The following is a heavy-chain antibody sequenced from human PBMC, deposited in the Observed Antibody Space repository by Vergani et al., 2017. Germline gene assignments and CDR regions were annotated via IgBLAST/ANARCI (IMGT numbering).Heavy chain of an antibody. D-gene: IGHD2-8*01. CDR2: ISSSSSYI. Sequence: EVQLVESGGGLVKPGGSLRLSCAASGFTFSSYSMNWVRQAPGKGLEWVSSISSSSSYIYYADSVKGRFTISRDNAKNSLYLQMNSLRAEDTAVYYCARGLPYCTNGVCSEFDYWGQGTLVTVSS. CDR3: ARGLPYCTNGVCSEFDY. V-gene: IGHV3-21*01. CDR1: GFTFSSYS. J-gene: IGHJ4*02.